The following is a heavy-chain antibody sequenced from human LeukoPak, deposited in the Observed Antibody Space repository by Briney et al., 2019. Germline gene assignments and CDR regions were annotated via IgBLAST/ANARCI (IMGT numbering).Heavy chain of an antibody. CDR3: AKDVRELPDY. Sequence: GRSLRLSCAASGFTFDDYAMHWVRQAPGKGLEWVSGISWNSGIIGYADSVKGRFTISRDNAKNSLYLQMNSLRAEDTAVYYCAKDVRELPDYWGQGTLVTVSS. V-gene: IGHV3-9*01. CDR1: GFTFDDYA. D-gene: IGHD1-26*01. CDR2: ISWNSGII. J-gene: IGHJ4*02.